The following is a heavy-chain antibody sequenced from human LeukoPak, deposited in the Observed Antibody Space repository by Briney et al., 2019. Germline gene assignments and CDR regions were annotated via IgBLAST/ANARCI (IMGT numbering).Heavy chain of an antibody. V-gene: IGHV3-74*01. CDR1: GFTFSIYW. J-gene: IGHJ4*02. Sequence: GGSLRLSCAASGFTFSIYWMHWVRQAPGKGLVWVSRISSDGSNTIYADSVKGRFTMSRDNAKNTLYLQMNSLRAEDTAVYYCARDLGGGWYFNWGQGTLVTVSS. CDR3: ARDLGGGWYFN. CDR2: ISSDGSNT. D-gene: IGHD2-15*01.